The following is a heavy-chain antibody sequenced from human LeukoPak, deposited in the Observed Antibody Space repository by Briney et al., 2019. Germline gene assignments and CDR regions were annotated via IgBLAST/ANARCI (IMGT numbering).Heavy chain of an antibody. D-gene: IGHD1-26*01. CDR3: TKREGPMSGSYDYFDP. Sequence: SETLSLTCTVSGGSFNNYYWNWIRQPAGKGLEWIGRIYSSGSTDYNPSLKSRVTMSVDTSKNQFSLNLTSVTAADSAMYYCTKREGPMSGSYDYFDPWGQGTLVTVS. V-gene: IGHV4-4*07. J-gene: IGHJ5*02. CDR2: IYSSGST. CDR1: GGSFNNYY.